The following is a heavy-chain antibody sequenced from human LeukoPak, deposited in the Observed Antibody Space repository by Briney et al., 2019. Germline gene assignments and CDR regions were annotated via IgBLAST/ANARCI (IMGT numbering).Heavy chain of an antibody. CDR3: ARVSRGNSVGGDY. Sequence: SETLSLTCAVYGGSFSGYYWNWIRQSPGKGLEWIGRIYYSGSTNYNPSLKSRVTISLDTSKNQFSLKLSSVTAADTAMYYCARVSRGNSVGGDYWGQGTLVTVSS. CDR1: GGSFSGYY. CDR2: IYYSGST. J-gene: IGHJ4*02. V-gene: IGHV4-59*01. D-gene: IGHD4-23*01.